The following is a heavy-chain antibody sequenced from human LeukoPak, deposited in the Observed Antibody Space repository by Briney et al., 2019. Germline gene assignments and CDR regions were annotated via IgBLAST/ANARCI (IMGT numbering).Heavy chain of an antibody. Sequence: PGGSLRLSCAASGFTFSSYGMHWVRQAPGKGLGWVAFIRYDGSNKYYADSVKGRFTISRDNSKNTLYLQMNSLRAEDTAVYYCAKDDCSSTSCYTTDYWGQGTLVTVSS. V-gene: IGHV3-30*02. CDR3: AKDDCSSTSCYTTDY. CDR2: IRYDGSNK. J-gene: IGHJ4*02. D-gene: IGHD2-2*02. CDR1: GFTFSSYG.